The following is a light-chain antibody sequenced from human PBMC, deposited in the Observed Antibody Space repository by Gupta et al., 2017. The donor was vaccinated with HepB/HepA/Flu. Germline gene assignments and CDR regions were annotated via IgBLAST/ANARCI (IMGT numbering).Light chain of an antibody. V-gene: IGKV3-11*01. CDR2: DAS. Sequence: EIVLTQSPATLSLSPGERATLSCRASQSVSSYLAWYQQKPGQAPRLLIYDASNRATGFPARFSGSGSGTDFTLTISSLAPEDFAVYYCQQRSDWPLTFGGGTKVEMK. CDR1: QSVSSY. CDR3: QQRSDWPLT. J-gene: IGKJ4*01.